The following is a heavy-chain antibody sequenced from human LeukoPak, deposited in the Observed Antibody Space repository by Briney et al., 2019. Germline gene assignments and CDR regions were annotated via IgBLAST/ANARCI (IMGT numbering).Heavy chain of an antibody. CDR3: ARDHLAIGSYSSGERVY. J-gene: IGHJ4*02. Sequence: ASVKVSCKASGYTFTNYGITWVRQAPGQGLEWMGWISPYNANTDYAQKLQGRVAMTTDTSTTTAYMELWSLRSDDTAVYYCARDHLAIGSYSSGERVYWGQGTLVTVSS. D-gene: IGHD1-26*01. V-gene: IGHV1-18*01. CDR2: ISPYNANT. CDR1: GYTFTNYG.